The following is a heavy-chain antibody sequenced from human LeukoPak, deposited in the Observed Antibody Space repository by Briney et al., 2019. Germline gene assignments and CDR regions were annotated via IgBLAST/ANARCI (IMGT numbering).Heavy chain of an antibody. J-gene: IGHJ3*02. CDR1: GYSLSSGYY. CDR2: IYHSGST. CDR3: ASYHHYYDSSGYYEAAFDI. Sequence: PSETLSLTCAVSGYSLSSGYYWGWIRQPPGKGLEWIGRIYHSGSTYYNPSLKSRATISVDTSKNQFSLKLSSVTAADTALYYCASYHHYYDSSGYYEAAFDIWGQGTMVTVSS. V-gene: IGHV4-38-2*01. D-gene: IGHD3-22*01.